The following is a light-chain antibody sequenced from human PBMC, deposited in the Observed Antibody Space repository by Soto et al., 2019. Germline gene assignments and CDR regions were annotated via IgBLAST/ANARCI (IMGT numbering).Light chain of an antibody. CDR1: EAINNY. V-gene: IGKV1-33*01. J-gene: IGKJ5*01. Sequence: DVQMTQSPSSLSASVGDSVTITCQASEAINNYLNWYQQTPGKAPKLLIYDVSTLETGVPSRFSGRRSGTEFTHTITTLQHEDFATYYFQQYEHLPITFGQGTRLDIK. CDR2: DVS. CDR3: QQYEHLPIT.